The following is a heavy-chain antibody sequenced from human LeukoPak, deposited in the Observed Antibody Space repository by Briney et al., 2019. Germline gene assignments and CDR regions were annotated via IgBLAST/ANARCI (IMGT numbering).Heavy chain of an antibody. CDR2: VWYDESNK. Sequence: GGSLRLSCAASGFTFRSYDMHWVRQAPGKGLEWVAVVWYDESNKYYVASVKGRFTISRDNSKNTLYLQMNSLRVEDTALYYCAREDSSGAFDIWGQGTMVTVSS. CDR3: AREDSSGAFDI. J-gene: IGHJ3*02. CDR1: GFTFRSYD. D-gene: IGHD3-22*01. V-gene: IGHV3-33*01.